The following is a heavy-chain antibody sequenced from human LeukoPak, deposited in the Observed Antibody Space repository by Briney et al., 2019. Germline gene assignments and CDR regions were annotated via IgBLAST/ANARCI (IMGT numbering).Heavy chain of an antibody. CDR2: ISRGGGTT. Sequence: HPGGSLRLSCAASGFTFSSYAMSWVRQAPGKGLEWVSAISRGGGTTYYADSVKGRFTISRDNSKNTLYLQMNSLRAEDTAVYYCAKDRRLRGNVVVVPAAKYYFDYWGQGTLVTVSS. J-gene: IGHJ4*02. CDR3: AKDRRLRGNVVVVPAAKYYFDY. D-gene: IGHD2-2*01. V-gene: IGHV3-23*01. CDR1: GFTFSSYA.